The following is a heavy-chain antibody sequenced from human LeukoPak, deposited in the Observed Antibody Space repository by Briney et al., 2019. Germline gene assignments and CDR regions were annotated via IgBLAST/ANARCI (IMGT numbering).Heavy chain of an antibody. CDR2: INHSGST. D-gene: IGHD4-17*01. CDR3: ARTTTLYGDYYFDY. CDR1: GGSFSGYY. Sequence: SETLSLTCAVYGGSFSGYYWSWIRQPPGKGLEWIGEINHSGSTNYNPSLKSRVTISVDTSKNQFSLKLSSVTAADTAVYYCARTTTLYGDYYFDYWGQGTLVTVSS. V-gene: IGHV4-34*01. J-gene: IGHJ4*02.